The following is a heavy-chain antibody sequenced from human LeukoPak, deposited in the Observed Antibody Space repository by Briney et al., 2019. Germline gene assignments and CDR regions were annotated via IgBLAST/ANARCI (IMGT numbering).Heavy chain of an antibody. J-gene: IGHJ4*02. CDR1: GFTFSSYA. CDR3: AKERLGGNYGDYAVDY. CDR2: VSGSGDGT. D-gene: IGHD4-17*01. Sequence: GGSLRLSCEVSGFTFSSYAMSWVRQAPGKGLEWVSSVSGSGDGTYYADSVKGRFTISRDNSKKTLDLHMDSLRAEDTAVYYCAKERLGGNYGDYAVDYWGQGTMVTVSS. V-gene: IGHV3-23*01.